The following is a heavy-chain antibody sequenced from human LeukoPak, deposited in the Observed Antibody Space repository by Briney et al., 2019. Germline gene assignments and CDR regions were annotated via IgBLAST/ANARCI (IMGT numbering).Heavy chain of an antibody. CDR3: AKDRSKGSYGDEFDH. J-gene: IGHJ4*02. Sequence: PGGSLRLSCTASRFTFSSYSMNWVRQAPGMGLEWVAYISSSSIIIDYADSVKGRFTISRDNAKNSLYLQMNSLRAEDTAVYYCAKDRSKGSYGDEFDHWGQGTLVTVSS. CDR2: ISSSSIII. V-gene: IGHV3-48*01. CDR1: RFTFSSYS. D-gene: IGHD1-26*01.